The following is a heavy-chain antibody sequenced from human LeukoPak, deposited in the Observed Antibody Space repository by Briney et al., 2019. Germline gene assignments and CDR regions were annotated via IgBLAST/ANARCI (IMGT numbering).Heavy chain of an antibody. D-gene: IGHD1-26*01. V-gene: IGHV4-4*07. J-gene: IGHJ4*02. Sequence: SETLSLTCTVSGGSISSNYYWSWIRQPAGKGLEYIGRIYNSGITNYNPSLKSRVTISVDTSKNQFSLKLSSVTAADTAVYYCARGPLREWELLVDYWGQGTLVTVSS. CDR1: GGSISSNYY. CDR2: IYNSGIT. CDR3: ARGPLREWELLVDY.